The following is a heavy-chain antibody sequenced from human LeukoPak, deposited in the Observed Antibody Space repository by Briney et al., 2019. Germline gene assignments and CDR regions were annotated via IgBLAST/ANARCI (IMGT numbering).Heavy chain of an antibody. CDR2: IYPGDSDT. CDR1: GYSFTSYW. J-gene: IGHJ5*02. D-gene: IGHD6-6*01. CDR3: ARHHWYSSSSHWFDP. V-gene: IGHV5-51*01. Sequence: GESLKISFKGSGYSFTSYWIGWVRQMPGKGLEWMGIIYPGDSDTRYSPSCQGQVTISADKSISTAYLQWSSLKASDTAMYYCARHHWYSSSSHWFDPWGQGTLVTVSS.